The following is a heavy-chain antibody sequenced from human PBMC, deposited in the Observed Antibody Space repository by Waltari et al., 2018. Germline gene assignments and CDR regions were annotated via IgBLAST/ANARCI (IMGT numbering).Heavy chain of an antibody. D-gene: IGHD3-16*02. CDR3: ARQPLHLGELSSFDY. CDR2: IYQPVTT. V-gene: IGHV4-38-2*02. J-gene: IGHJ4*01. CDR1: IYSISSGSY. Sequence: QVQLQESGTGLVKPSETLTLTCTVSIYSISSGSYRGWVRQPPGKGLVWIGVIYQPVTTFYSPSLQDRVTISVDMSQNQFSLRLKSVTTADTAFYYCARQPLHLGELSSFDYWGPGVLVTVSS.